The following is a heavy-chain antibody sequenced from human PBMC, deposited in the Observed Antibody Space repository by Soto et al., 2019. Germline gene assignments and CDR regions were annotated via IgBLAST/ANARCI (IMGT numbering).Heavy chain of an antibody. D-gene: IGHD1-1*01. Sequence: PGGSLRLSCAAAGFTFSSYGMHWVRQAPGKGLEWVAVIWYDGSNKYYADSVKGRFTISRDNSKNTLYLQMNSLRAEDTAVYSCPRPSNPFYNITYMAVWGKGTAVTFS. CDR1: GFTFSSYG. V-gene: IGHV3-33*01. CDR3: PRPSNPFYNITYMAV. J-gene: IGHJ6*03. CDR2: IWYDGSNK.